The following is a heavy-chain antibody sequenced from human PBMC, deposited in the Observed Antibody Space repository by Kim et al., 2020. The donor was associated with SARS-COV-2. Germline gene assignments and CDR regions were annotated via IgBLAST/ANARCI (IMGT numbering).Heavy chain of an antibody. V-gene: IGHV4-39*01. CDR3: ARHPGGHGAIFGVVGAGAFDI. Sequence: SETLSLTCTVSGGSISSSSYYWGWIRQPPGKGLEWIGSIYYSGSTYYNPSLKSRVTISVDTSKNQFSLKLSSVTAADTAVYYCARHPGGHGAIFGVVGAGAFDIWGQGTMVTVSS. CDR2: IYYSGST. D-gene: IGHD3-3*01. CDR1: GGSISSSSYY. J-gene: IGHJ3*02.